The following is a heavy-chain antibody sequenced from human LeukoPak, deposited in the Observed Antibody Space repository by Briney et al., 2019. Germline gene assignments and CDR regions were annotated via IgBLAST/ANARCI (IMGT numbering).Heavy chain of an antibody. CDR3: SGDSGWYYGMDV. Sequence: GGSLRLSCAASGFTFSSYSMTWVRQAPGKGLEWVSSISSSSSYIYYADSVKGRFTISRDNAKNSLYLQMNSLRAEDTAVYYCSGDSGWYYGMDVWGQGTTVTVSS. J-gene: IGHJ6*02. CDR1: GFTFSSYS. V-gene: IGHV3-21*01. D-gene: IGHD2-21*01. CDR2: ISSSSSYI.